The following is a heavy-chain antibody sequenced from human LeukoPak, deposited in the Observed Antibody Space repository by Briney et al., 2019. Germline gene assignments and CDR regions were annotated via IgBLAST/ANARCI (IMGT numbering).Heavy chain of an antibody. Sequence: SETLSLTCTVSGDSISSYYWSWIRQPPGRGLEWIGYIYYSGSTNYNPSLKSRVTISVDTSKNQFSLKLSSVTAADTAVYYCARRYCSGGSCSSFDYWGQGTLVTVSS. CDR1: GDSISSYY. J-gene: IGHJ4*02. V-gene: IGHV4-59*01. CDR2: IYYSGST. CDR3: ARRYCSGGSCSSFDY. D-gene: IGHD2-15*01.